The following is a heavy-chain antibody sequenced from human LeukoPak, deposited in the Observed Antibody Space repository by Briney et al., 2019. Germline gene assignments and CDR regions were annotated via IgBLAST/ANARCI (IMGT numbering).Heavy chain of an antibody. J-gene: IGHJ4*02. D-gene: IGHD3/OR15-3a*01. CDR1: GFTFDDYG. Sequence: GGSLRLSCAASGFTFDDYGMSWVRQAPGKGLEWVSSINWNGGRTSYADSVKGRFTVSRDSAKKSLYLQMNSLRVEDTALYYCARGWTGDPAPYFFDYSGQGTLVTVSS. V-gene: IGHV3-20*04. CDR2: INWNGGRT. CDR3: ARGWTGDPAPYFFDY.